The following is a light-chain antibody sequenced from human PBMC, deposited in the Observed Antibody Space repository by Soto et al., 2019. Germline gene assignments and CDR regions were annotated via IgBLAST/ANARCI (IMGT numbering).Light chain of an antibody. CDR1: QAITTY. CDR3: LQLNRYPLT. Sequence: DIQLTQSPSFLSASVGDRVTITCRASQAITTYLAWYQQKPGKAPKLLIYAASTLQSGVPSRFSGSGSGTEFTLTISSLQTEDFAAYYCLQLNRYPLTFGQGTKVEIK. V-gene: IGKV1-9*01. J-gene: IGKJ1*01. CDR2: AAS.